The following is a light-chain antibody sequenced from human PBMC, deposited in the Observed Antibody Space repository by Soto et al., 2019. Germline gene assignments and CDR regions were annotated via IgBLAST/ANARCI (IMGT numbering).Light chain of an antibody. CDR1: QSVSSSS. J-gene: IGKJ3*01. Sequence: EIVLTQSPGTLSLSPGERATLSCRASQSVSSSSLAWYQQKPCQAPRLLIFGTSSRATGIPDRFSGSGSGTDVTLTISRLEPEDFAVYYCLLFGSSRLFTFCPGTQGDIK. CDR2: GTS. V-gene: IGKV3-20*01. CDR3: LLFGSSRLFT.